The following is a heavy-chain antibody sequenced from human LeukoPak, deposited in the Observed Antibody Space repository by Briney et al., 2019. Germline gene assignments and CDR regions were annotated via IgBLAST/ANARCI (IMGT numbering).Heavy chain of an antibody. CDR3: ANTHCDSSPIVWNF. V-gene: IGHV3-23*01. Sequence: GGSLRLSCIASGFTFRNYGMSWVRQAPGKGLEWVSGLSDAGVRIFYSDSVKGRFTISRDNSKNTPYLQMDSLRAEDTAVYYCANTHCDSSPIVWNFWGQGTLVTVSS. CDR2: LSDAGVRI. J-gene: IGHJ4*02. D-gene: IGHD6-6*01. CDR1: GFTFRNYG.